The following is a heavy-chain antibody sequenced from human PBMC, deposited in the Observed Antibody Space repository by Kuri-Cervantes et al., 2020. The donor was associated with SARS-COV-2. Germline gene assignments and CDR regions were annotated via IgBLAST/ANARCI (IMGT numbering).Heavy chain of an antibody. CDR3: ARDVGFGYSYGHSYGMDV. V-gene: IGHV1-69*13. CDR1: GGTFSSYA. J-gene: IGHJ6*02. Sequence: SVKVSCKASGGTFSSYAISRVRQAPGQGLEWMGGIIPIFGTANYAQKFQGRVTITADESTSTAYMELSSLRSEDTAVYYCARDVGFGYSYGHSYGMDVWGQGTTVTVSS. CDR2: IIPIFGTA. D-gene: IGHD5-18*01.